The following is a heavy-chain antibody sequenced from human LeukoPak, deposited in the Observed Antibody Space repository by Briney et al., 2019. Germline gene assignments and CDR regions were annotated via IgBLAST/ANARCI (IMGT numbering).Heavy chain of an antibody. CDR1: GGALSSYA. D-gene: IGHD3-22*01. J-gene: IGHJ4*02. CDR3: ATALSDYYDSSGYYQGFDY. Sequence: SVNVSCKVSGGALSSYAISWVRRAPGPGLEGMGGIIPIFATANYAQNCQARVTITAEESTSTAYIELSSLRSEDTAMYYCATALSDYYDSSGYYQGFDYWGQGTLVTVSS. CDR2: IIPIFATA. V-gene: IGHV1-69*13.